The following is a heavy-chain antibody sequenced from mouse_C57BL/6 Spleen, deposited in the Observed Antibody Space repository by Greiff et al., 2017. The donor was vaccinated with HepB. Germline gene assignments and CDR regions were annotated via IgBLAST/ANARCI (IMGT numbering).Heavy chain of an antibody. V-gene: IGHV1-18*01. Sequence: EVQLQQSGPELVKPGASVKIPCKASGYTFTDYNMDWVKQSHGKSLEWIGDINPNNGGTSYNQKFKGKATLTVDKSSSTAYMELRSLTSEDTAVYYCAIYYDYDAWFAYWGQGTLVTVSA. CDR2: INPNNGGT. J-gene: IGHJ3*01. D-gene: IGHD2-4*01. CDR1: GYTFTDYN. CDR3: AIYYDYDAWFAY.